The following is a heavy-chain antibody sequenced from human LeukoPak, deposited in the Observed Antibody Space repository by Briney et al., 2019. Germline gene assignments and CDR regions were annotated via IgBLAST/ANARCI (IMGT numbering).Heavy chain of an antibody. D-gene: IGHD4-17*01. Sequence: QPGGTLRLSCAASGFSFSSHWMTWVRQAPGRGLEWVANIKQDGSETHYVDSVKGRFTISRDNAMNSLYLQMNSLRAEDTAVYYCARAFNGDHVRHNDYWGQGTLVTVSS. V-gene: IGHV3-7*01. J-gene: IGHJ4*02. CDR1: GFSFSSHW. CDR2: IKQDGSET. CDR3: ARAFNGDHVRHNDY.